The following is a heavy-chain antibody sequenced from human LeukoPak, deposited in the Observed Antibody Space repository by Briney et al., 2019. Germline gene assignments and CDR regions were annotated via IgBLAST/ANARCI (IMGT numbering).Heavy chain of an antibody. CDR3: ARQTSDWYFDL. J-gene: IGHJ2*01. CDR2: IYPGDSDT. V-gene: IGHV5-51*01. Sequence: AESLQISCKGSGDSLTNYWIGWVRQMPGKGLEWMGIIYPGDSDTRYSPSFQGQVTISADKSISTAYLQWSSLNASDTAMYYCARQTSDWYFDLWGRGTLVTVSS. D-gene: IGHD3-10*01. CDR1: GDSLTNYW.